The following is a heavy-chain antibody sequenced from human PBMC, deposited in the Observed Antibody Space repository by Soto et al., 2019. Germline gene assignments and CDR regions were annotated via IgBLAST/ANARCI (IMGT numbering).Heavy chain of an antibody. CDR3: AKTLNWNYYYGMDV. J-gene: IGHJ6*02. D-gene: IGHD1-1*01. CDR2: ISGSGGST. CDR1: GFTFSSYA. Sequence: GGSLRLSCAASGFTFSSYAMSWVRQAPGKGLEWVSAISGSGGSTYYADSVKGRFTISRDNSKNTLYLQMNSLRAEDTAVYYCAKTLNWNYYYGMDVWGQGTTVTVSS. V-gene: IGHV3-23*01.